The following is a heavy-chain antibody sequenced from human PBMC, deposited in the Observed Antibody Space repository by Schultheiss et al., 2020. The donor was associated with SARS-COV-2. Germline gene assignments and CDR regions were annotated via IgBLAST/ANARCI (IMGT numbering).Heavy chain of an antibody. V-gene: IGHV3-66*03. CDR2: VYSSGSA. D-gene: IGHD4-17*01. Sequence: GGSLRLSCAASGFTVSSNYMSWVRQAPGKGLEWVSVVYSSGSAYYADSVKGRFTISRDNSKNTVYLQMNSLRTEDTAMYHCAREEDYGDYYFDYWGQGTLVTVSS. CDR3: AREEDYGDYYFDY. J-gene: IGHJ4*02. CDR1: GFTVSSNY.